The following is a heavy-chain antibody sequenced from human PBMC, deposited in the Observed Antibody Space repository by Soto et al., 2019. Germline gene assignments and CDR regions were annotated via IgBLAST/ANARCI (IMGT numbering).Heavy chain of an antibody. V-gene: IGHV3-48*01. D-gene: IGHD4-17*01. Sequence: GGSLRLSCAASGFTFSSYSLNWVRQAPGKGLEWLSYMSYSGTTIYYADSVKGRFTISRNDVKNSLYLQMDSLRAEDTAVYYCARDRLREGNWFDPWGQGTLVTVSS. CDR3: ARDRLREGNWFDP. CDR1: GFTFSSYS. J-gene: IGHJ5*02. CDR2: MSYSGTTI.